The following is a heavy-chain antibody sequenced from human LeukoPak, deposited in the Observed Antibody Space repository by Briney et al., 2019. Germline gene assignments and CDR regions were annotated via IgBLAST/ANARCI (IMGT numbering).Heavy chain of an antibody. Sequence: GGSLRLSCEASGFIFSDYYMSWTRQAPGKGLEWVSYISSSGSTTNYADSVKGRFTISRDNAKRSLYLHMKSLRVEDTAVYYCAREGGGKGAFDIWGQGTVVTVSS. J-gene: IGHJ3*02. CDR2: ISSSGSTT. V-gene: IGHV3-11*01. CDR3: AREGGGKGAFDI. D-gene: IGHD4-23*01. CDR1: GFIFSDYY.